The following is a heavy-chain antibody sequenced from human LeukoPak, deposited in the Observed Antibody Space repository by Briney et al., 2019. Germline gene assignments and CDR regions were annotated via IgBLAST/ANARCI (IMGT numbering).Heavy chain of an antibody. CDR1: GFTFSSYS. CDR3: ARDQYGDYAFDY. D-gene: IGHD4-17*01. J-gene: IGHJ4*02. Sequence: PGGSLRLSCAASGFTFSSYSMNWVRQAPGKGLEWVSSISSSSSYIYYADSVKGRFTISRDNAKNSLYLQMNSLRAEDTAVYYCARDQYGDYAFDYWGQGTLVTVSS. V-gene: IGHV3-21*04. CDR2: ISSSSSYI.